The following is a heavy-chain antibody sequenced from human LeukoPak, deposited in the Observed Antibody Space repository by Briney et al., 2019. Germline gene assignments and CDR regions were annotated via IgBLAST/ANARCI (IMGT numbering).Heavy chain of an antibody. CDR1: GYTFFSYP. D-gene: IGHD6-19*01. Sequence: ASVKVSCKASGYTFFSYPMHWVRQAPGQRLEWMGWINAGNGNTKYSQKFQGRVTITRDTSASTAYMELSSLRSEDTAVYYCVRGPGSGWYFDYWGQGTLVTVSS. CDR2: INAGNGNT. V-gene: IGHV1-3*01. CDR3: VRGPGSGWYFDY. J-gene: IGHJ4*02.